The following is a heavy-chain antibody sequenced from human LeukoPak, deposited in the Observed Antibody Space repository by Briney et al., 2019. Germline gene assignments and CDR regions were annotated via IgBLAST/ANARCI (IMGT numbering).Heavy chain of an antibody. CDR1: GGSFSGYS. D-gene: IGHD3-22*01. CDR2: IYHSGST. CDR3: ARVVYHYDSSGYRVPTYFDY. Sequence: PSETLSLTCAVYGGSFSGYSWSWIRQPPGKGLEWIGYIYHSGSTYYNPSLKSRVTISVDRSKNQFSLKLSSVTAADTAVYYCARVVYHYDSSGYRVPTYFDYWGQGTLVTVSS. J-gene: IGHJ4*02. V-gene: IGHV4-30-2*01.